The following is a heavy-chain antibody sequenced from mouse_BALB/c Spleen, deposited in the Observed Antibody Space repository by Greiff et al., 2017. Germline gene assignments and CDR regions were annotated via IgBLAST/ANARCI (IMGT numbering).Heavy chain of an antibody. CDR2: ISYSGST. Sequence: EVKLVESGPGLVKPSQSLSLTCTVTGYSITSDYAWNWIRQFPGNKLEWMGYISYSGSTSYNPSLKSRISITRDTSKNQFFLQLNSVTTEDTATYYCARREIYDGYSYAMDYWGQGTSVTVSS. CDR3: ARREIYDGYSYAMDY. V-gene: IGHV3-2*02. D-gene: IGHD2-3*01. CDR1: GYSITSDYA. J-gene: IGHJ4*01.